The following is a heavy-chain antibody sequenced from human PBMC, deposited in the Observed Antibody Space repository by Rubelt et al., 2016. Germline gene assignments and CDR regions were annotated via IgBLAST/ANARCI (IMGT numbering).Heavy chain of an antibody. J-gene: IGHJ4*02. V-gene: IGHV3-72*01. Sequence: WVGRTRNKANSYTTEYAASVKGRFTISRDDSKNSLYLQMNSLRAEDTAVYYCAREGRDSGYSTGGFDYWGQGTLVTVSS. D-gene: IGHD3-22*01. CDR2: TRNKANSYTT. CDR3: AREGRDSGYSTGGFDY.